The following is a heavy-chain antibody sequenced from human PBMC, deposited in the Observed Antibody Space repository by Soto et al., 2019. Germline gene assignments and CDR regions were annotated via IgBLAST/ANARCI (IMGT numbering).Heavy chain of an antibody. V-gene: IGHV4-30-2*01. Sequence: QLQLQESGSGLVKPSQTLSLTCAVSGGSISSGGYSWRWIRQPPGKGLEGIGYIYHSGSTYYNPSLXXRLAISVDRSKNKLALKRSSVTAADTAVYYCARGAPVFIQHWGQATVVTVSS. CDR2: IYHSGST. CDR1: GGSISSGGYS. J-gene: IGHJ1*01. D-gene: IGHD3-10*01. CDR3: ARGAPVFIQH.